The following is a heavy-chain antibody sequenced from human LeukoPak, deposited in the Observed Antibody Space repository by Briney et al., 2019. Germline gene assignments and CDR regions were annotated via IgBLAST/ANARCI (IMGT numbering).Heavy chain of an antibody. CDR2: IYSGGST. D-gene: IGHD6-13*01. Sequence: GGSLRLSCAASGFTVSSNYMSWVRQAPGKGLEWVSVIYSGGSTYYADSVKGRFTISRDNSKNTLYLQMNSLRAVDTAVYYCARGSIAAAGTDFDYWGQGTLVTVSS. J-gene: IGHJ4*02. CDR1: GFTVSSNY. V-gene: IGHV3-53*01. CDR3: ARGSIAAAGTDFDY.